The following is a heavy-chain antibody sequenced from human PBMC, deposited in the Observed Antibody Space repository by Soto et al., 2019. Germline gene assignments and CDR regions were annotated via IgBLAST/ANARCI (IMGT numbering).Heavy chain of an antibody. V-gene: IGHV4-61*01. D-gene: IGHD3-3*01. J-gene: IGHJ6*02. CDR1: GGSVSSGSYY. CDR3: ARSGYSDYYYGMDV. Sequence: QVQLQESGPGLVKPSETLSLTCTVSGGSVSSGSYYWSWIRQPPGKGLEWIGYIYYSGSTNYNPSLKSRVTISVDTSNNQFSLKLSSVTAADTAVYYCARSGYSDYYYGMDVWGQGTTVTVSS. CDR2: IYYSGST.